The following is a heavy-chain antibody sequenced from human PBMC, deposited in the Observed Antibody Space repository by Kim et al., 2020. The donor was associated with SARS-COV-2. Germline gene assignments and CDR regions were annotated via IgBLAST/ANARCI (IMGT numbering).Heavy chain of an antibody. CDR3: AKDKLFGDADY. D-gene: IGHD3-16*01. CDR2: LSLDSDKL. V-gene: IGHV3-9*01. J-gene: IGHJ6*01. Sequence: GGSLRLSCAASGFTFNTYAMHWVRQAPGKGLEWVAGLSLDSDKLYYADSVKGRFSISRDNVKNSVYLQMNSLRAEDTALYYCAKDKLFGDADY. CDR1: GFTFNTYA.